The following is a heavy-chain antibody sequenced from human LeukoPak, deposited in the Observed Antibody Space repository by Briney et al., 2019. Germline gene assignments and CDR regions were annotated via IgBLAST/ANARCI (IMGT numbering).Heavy chain of an antibody. Sequence: ASVKVSCEASGGTFSSYAISWVRQAPGQGLEWMGGIIPIFGTANYAQKFQGRVTITADESTSTAYMELSSLRSEDTAVYYCARGVLMADYYYYYMDVWGKGTTVTISS. CDR1: GGTFSSYA. D-gene: IGHD5-24*01. CDR3: ARGVLMADYYYYYMDV. CDR2: IIPIFGTA. J-gene: IGHJ6*03. V-gene: IGHV1-69*13.